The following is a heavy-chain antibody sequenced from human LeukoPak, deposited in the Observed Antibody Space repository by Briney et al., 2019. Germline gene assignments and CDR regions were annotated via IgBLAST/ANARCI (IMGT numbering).Heavy chain of an antibody. J-gene: IGHJ4*02. D-gene: IGHD3-10*01. Sequence: SGGSLRLSCAASGFTVSSNYMSWVRQAPGKGLEWVSVIYSGGSTYYADSVKGRFTISRDNSKNSLYLQMNSLRAEDTALYYCAKDMAAYYYSSGNIDYWGQGTLVTVSS. V-gene: IGHV3-53*05. CDR2: IYSGGST. CDR1: GFTVSSNY. CDR3: AKDMAAYYYSSGNIDY.